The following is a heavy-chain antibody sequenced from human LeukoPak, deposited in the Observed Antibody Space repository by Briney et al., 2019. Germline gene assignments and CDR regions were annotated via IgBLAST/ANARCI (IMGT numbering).Heavy chain of an antibody. V-gene: IGHV3-73*01. CDR2: IRSKANSYAT. CDR1: GFTFSGSA. D-gene: IGHD3-3*01. Sequence: GGSLRLSCAASGFTFSGSAMHWVRQASGKGLEWVGRIRSKANSYATAYAASVKGRFTISRDDSKNTAYLQMNSLKTEDTAVYYCTRPWSGYWVGMDVWGKGTTVTVSS. CDR3: TRPWSGYWVGMDV. J-gene: IGHJ6*03.